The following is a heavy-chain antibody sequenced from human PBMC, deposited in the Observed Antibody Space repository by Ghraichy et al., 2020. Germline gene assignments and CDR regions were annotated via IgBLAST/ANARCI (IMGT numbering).Heavy chain of an antibody. CDR1: GGSISSYY. V-gene: IGHV4-4*07. D-gene: IGHD3-22*01. J-gene: IGHJ4*02. CDR2: IYTSGST. Sequence: SETLSITCTVSGGSISSYYWSWIRQPAGKGLEWIGRIYTSGSTNYNPSLKSRVTMSVDTSKNQFSLKLSSVTAADTAVYYCAREAPPYYYDSSGYFDYWGQGTLVTVSS. CDR3: AREAPPYYYDSSGYFDY.